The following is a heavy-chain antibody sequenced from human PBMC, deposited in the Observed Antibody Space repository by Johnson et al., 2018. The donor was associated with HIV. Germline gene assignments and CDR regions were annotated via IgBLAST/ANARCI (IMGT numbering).Heavy chain of an antibody. CDR1: GFTVSSNY. CDR3: ASAWGELDDAFDV. V-gene: IGHV3-66*02. CDR2: IYSGGST. J-gene: IGHJ3*01. Sequence: VQLVESGGGSVQPGGSLRLSCAASGFTVSSNYMSWVRQAPGKGLEWVSVIYSGGSTYYADSVKGRFTISRDNTKNSLYLQMNSLRAEDTAVYYCASAWGELDDAFDVWGQGTMVTVSS. D-gene: IGHD1-26*01.